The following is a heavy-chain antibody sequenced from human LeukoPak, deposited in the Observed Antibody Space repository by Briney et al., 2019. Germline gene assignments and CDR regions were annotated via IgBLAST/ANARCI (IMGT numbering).Heavy chain of an antibody. CDR3: ARGILAKLQYYYYYYGMDV. D-gene: IGHD3-3*02. J-gene: IGHJ6*02. CDR2: IYYSGST. CDR1: GGSVSSGSYY. V-gene: IGHV4-61*01. Sequence: SETLSLTCTVSGGSVSSGSYYWSWIRQPPGKGLEWIGYIYYSGSTNYNPSLKSRVTISVDTSKNQFSLKLSSVTAADTAVYYCARGILAKLQYYYYYYGMDVWGQGTTVTVSS.